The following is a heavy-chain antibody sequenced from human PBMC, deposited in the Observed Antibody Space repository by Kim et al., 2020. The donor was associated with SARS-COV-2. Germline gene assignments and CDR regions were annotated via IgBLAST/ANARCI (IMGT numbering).Heavy chain of an antibody. Sequence: ASVKVSCKVSGYTLTELSMHWVRQAPGKGLEWMGGFDPEDGETIYAPKFQGRVTMTEDTSTDTAYMELSSLRSEDTAVYYCATAPVVVGATLSDYYYYGMDVWGQGTTLTVSS. D-gene: IGHD1-26*01. J-gene: IGHJ6*02. CDR1: GYTLTELS. CDR3: ATAPVVVGATLSDYYYYGMDV. V-gene: IGHV1-24*01. CDR2: FDPEDGET.